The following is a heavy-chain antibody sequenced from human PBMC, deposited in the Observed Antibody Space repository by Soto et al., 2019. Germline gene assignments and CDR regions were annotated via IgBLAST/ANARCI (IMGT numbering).Heavy chain of an antibody. CDR2: ISAYNGNT. J-gene: IGHJ6*02. Sequence: ASVKVSCKASGYTFTSYGISWVRHAPGQGLEWMGWISAYNGNTNYAQKLQGRVTMTTDTSTSTAYMELRSLRSDDTAVYYCARDSIVVVPAVMHLYHYYRMDVWGQGTTVTVSS. V-gene: IGHV1-18*04. D-gene: IGHD2-2*01. CDR1: GYTFTSYG. CDR3: ARDSIVVVPAVMHLYHYYRMDV.